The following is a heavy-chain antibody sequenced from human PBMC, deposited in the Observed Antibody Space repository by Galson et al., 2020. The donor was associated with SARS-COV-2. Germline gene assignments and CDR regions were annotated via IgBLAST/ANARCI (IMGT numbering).Heavy chain of an antibody. J-gene: IGHJ6*02. D-gene: IGHD3-22*01. CDR1: GGSISSGGYY. CDR3: ARDRNYYDSSGYYYNYYYYGMDV. V-gene: IGHV4-31*03. Sequence: ASETLSLTCTVSGGSISSGGYYWSWIRQHPGKGLEWIGYIYYSGSTYYNPSLKRRLTISVDTSKNQFSLKLSSVTAADTAVYYCARDRNYYDSSGYYYNYYYYGMDVWGQGTTVTVSS. CDR2: IYYSGST.